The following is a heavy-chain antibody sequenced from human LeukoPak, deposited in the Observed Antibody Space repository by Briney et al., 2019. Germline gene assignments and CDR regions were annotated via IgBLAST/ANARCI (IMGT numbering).Heavy chain of an antibody. V-gene: IGHV1-24*01. J-gene: IGHJ4*02. CDR3: ATVEAGFGELFLDY. CDR1: GYTLTELS. D-gene: IGHD3-10*01. CDR2: FDPEDGET. Sequence: ASVKVSCKVSGYTLTELSMHWVRQAPGKGLEWMGGFDPEDGETIYAQKFQGRVTMTEDTSTDTAYTELSSLRSEDTAVYYCATVEAGFGELFLDYWGQGTLVTVSS.